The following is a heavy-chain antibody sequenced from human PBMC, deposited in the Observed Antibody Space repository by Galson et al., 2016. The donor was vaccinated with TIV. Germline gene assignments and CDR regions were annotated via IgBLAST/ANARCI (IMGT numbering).Heavy chain of an antibody. CDR1: GFSLSSDGVG. CDR3: AHRRPLTYYFDF. D-gene: IGHD2-21*01. Sequence: PALVKPTQTVTLPCTFSGFSLSSDGVGIGWIRQPPGKALEWLALIYWDDEKRYNPSLESRLSIIKDTSKNKVVLTLTNVDPVDTATYYCAHRRPLTYYFDFWGQGALVTVSS. J-gene: IGHJ4*02. CDR2: IYWDDEK. V-gene: IGHV2-5*02.